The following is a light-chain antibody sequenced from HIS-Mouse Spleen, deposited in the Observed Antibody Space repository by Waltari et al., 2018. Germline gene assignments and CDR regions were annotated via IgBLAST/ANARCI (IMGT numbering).Light chain of an antibody. V-gene: IGLV2-11*01. CDR3: CSYAGSYTFV. Sequence: QSALTQPRSVSGSPGQSVTISCTGTSSDVGGYNYVSWYQQHPGKAPQLMIYDVRKRPSGVPGRFSGSKSGNTASLTIAGLQAEEEADDYCCSYAGSYTFVFGGGTKLTVL. CDR1: SSDVGGYNY. CDR2: DVR. J-gene: IGLJ2*01.